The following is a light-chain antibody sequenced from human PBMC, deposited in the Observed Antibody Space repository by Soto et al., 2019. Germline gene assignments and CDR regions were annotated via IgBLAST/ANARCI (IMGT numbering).Light chain of an antibody. CDR2: DVT. V-gene: IGLV2-14*03. Sequence: QSALTQPASVSGSPGQSITITCTGTSSDVGGYNYVSWYQQQHPGRAPKLMIYDVTNRPSGVSDRFSGSKSGNMASLTISGLQAEDEAVYYCTSFTISSTWVFGGGTQLTVL. J-gene: IGLJ3*02. CDR1: SSDVGGYNY. CDR3: TSFTISSTWV.